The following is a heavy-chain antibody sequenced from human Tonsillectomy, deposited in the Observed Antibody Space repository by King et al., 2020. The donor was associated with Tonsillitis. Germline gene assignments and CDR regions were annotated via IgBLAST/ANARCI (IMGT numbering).Heavy chain of an antibody. CDR3: ASHLLVGSTRYWYFDL. V-gene: IGHV4-39*01. CDR1: GGSISSTSYY. CDR2: IYYGGST. J-gene: IGHJ2*01. D-gene: IGHD1-26*01. Sequence: QLQESGPGLVKPSETLSLTCTVSGGSISSTSYYWGWIRQPPGKGLKWIGSIYYGGSTYYNPSLKSRVTISVDTSKNQFSLKLSSVTAADTAVYYCASHLLVGSTRYWYFDLWGRGTLVTVSS.